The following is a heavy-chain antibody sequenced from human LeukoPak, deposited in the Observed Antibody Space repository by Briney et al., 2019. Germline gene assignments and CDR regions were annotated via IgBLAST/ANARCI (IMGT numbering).Heavy chain of an antibody. CDR2: IYYSGST. Sequence: SETLSLTCTVSGGSISSGDYYWSWIRQPPGKGLEWIGYIYYSGSTYYNPSLKSRVTISVDTSKNQFSLKLSSVTAADTAVYYCAREGGPQSLRGTFDPWGQGTLVTVSP. D-gene: IGHD1-1*01. J-gene: IGHJ5*02. CDR3: AREGGPQSLRGTFDP. CDR1: GGSISSGDYY. V-gene: IGHV4-30-4*01.